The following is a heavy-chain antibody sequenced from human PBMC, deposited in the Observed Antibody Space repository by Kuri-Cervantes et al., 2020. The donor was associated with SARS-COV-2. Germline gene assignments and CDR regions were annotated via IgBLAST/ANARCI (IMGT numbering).Heavy chain of an antibody. CDR3: ASAEIGALIDY. CDR2: TYYSSKWYN. V-gene: IGHV6-1*01. D-gene: IGHD3-22*01. J-gene: IGHJ4*02. Sequence: SETLSLTCAISGDSVSSNSSAWNWIRQSPSIGLEGLGRTYYSSKWYNDYAVSVKSRITINPDTSKNQFSLQLNSVTPKDTAVYYCASAEIGALIDYWGQGTLVTVSS. CDR1: GDSVSSNSSA.